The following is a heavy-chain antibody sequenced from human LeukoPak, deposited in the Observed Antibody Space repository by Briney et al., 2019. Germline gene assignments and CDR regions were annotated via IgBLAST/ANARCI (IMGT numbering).Heavy chain of an antibody. D-gene: IGHD3-16*01. CDR3: GTGITHSASDI. CDR1: GGSISSYY. CDR2: IYYSGST. V-gene: IGHV4-59*01. Sequence: SETLSLTCTVSGGSISSYYWSWIRQPPGKGLEWIGYIYYSGSTNYNPSLKSRVTISVDTSKNQFSLKLSSVTAADTAVYYCGTGITHSASDIWGQGTMVTVSS. J-gene: IGHJ3*02.